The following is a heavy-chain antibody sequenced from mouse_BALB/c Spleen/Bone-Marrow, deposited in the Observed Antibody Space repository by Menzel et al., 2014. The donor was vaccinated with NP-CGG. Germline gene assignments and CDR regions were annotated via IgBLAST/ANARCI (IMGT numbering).Heavy chain of an antibody. CDR3: TRGEITWYFDV. CDR2: ISYGGNN. J-gene: IGHJ1*01. V-gene: IGHV3-6*02. Sequence: EPGPGLVKPSQSLSLSCSVTGYSITSGYYWNWIRQFPGNKLEWMGYISYGGNNDYNPSLKNRISITRDTSKNQFFLNLNSVTSADTATYYCTRGEITWYFDVWGAGTTVTVSP. CDR1: GYSITSGYY. D-gene: IGHD2-4*01.